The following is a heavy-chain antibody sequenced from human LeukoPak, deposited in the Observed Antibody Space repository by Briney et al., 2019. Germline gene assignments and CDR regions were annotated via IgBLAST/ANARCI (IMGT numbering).Heavy chain of an antibody. CDR3: ARTRLSCDC. D-gene: IGHD2/OR15-2a*01. V-gene: IGHV3-7*01. CDR2: IKQDGSER. CDR1: GFTFSSYW. Sequence: GGSLRLSCAASGFTFSSYWMTWVRQAPGKGLEWVASIKQDGSERNYVDSVKGRFTISRGNAKNSLYLQMNSLRDEDTAVYYCARTRLSCDCWGQGTLVTVSS. J-gene: IGHJ4*02.